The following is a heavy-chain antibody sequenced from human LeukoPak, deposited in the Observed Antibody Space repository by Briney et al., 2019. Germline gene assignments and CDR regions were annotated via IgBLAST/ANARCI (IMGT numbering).Heavy chain of an antibody. V-gene: IGHV4-59*01. CDR3: AGAFSSSPGSFDY. CDR1: GGSISSYY. J-gene: IGHJ4*02. D-gene: IGHD6-6*01. CDR2: IYYSGST. Sequence: PSETLSLTCTVSGGSISSYYWSWIRQPPGKGLEWIGYIYYSGSTNYNPSLKSRVTISVDTSKNQFSLKLSSVTAADTAVYYCAGAFSSSPGSFDYWGQGTLVTVSS.